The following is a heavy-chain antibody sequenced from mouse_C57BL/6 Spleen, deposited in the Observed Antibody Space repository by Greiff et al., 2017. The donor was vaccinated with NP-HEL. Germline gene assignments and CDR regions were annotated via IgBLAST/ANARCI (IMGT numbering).Heavy chain of an antibody. Sequence: QVQLQHSGAELVRPGTSVKMSCKASGYTFTNYWIGWAKQRPGHGLEWIGDIYPGGGYTNYNEKFKGKATLTADKSSSTAYMQFSSLTSEDSAIYYCARTGYDGYYAMDYWGQGTSVTVSS. CDR3: ARTGYDGYYAMDY. J-gene: IGHJ4*01. V-gene: IGHV1-63*01. D-gene: IGHD2-2*01. CDR1: GYTFTNYW. CDR2: IYPGGGYT.